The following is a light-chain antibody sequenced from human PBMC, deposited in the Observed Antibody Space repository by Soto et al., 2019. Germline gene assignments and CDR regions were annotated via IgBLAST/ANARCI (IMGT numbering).Light chain of an antibody. V-gene: IGKV3-11*01. CDR3: LQRAALPWS. Sequence: EIVLTQAPATLSLSPGERATLSCRASQSIGNYIAWYQQKPGQAPRLLVYDVFNRATGIPARFSGSGSGTDFTLTISSLEPEDFAVYYCLQRAALPWSFGQGTKVEVK. CDR2: DVF. CDR1: QSIGNY. J-gene: IGKJ1*01.